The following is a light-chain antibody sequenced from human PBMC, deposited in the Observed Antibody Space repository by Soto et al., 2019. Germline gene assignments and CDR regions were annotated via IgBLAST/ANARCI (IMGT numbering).Light chain of an antibody. V-gene: IGKV1-5*01. CDR3: QQYFTYPT. Sequence: DIQMTQSPSTLSASVGARVSITCRASQTISTWLAWYQQKPGKVPNLRIYGASTLESGVPSRLSGSGSGTEFTLTISGMQPDDFATYYCQQYFTYPTFGQGTKVDIK. CDR1: QTISTW. J-gene: IGKJ1*01. CDR2: GAS.